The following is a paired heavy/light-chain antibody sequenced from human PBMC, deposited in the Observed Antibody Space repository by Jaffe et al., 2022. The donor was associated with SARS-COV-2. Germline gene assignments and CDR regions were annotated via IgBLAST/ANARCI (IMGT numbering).Light chain of an antibody. Sequence: DIQMTQSPSSLSASAGDRVTITCQASHDISNYLNWYQQKPGKAPKLLIYDASNLETGVPSRFSGSGYGTEFTFSIRSLQPEDIGTYYCQQYDDFPITFGQGTRLEIK. J-gene: IGKJ5*01. CDR2: DAS. CDR1: HDISNY. V-gene: IGKV1-33*01. CDR3: QQYDDFPIT.
Heavy chain of an antibody. Sequence: EAQLVESGGGLVKPGGSLRLSCAASGLIFSAYSMNWVRQAPGKGLEWVSSISSAGSYTNYGDSVKGRFTITRDNAKNSMYLQMNSLRAEDTAVYYCARDHGEYSSSFKAFDVWGQGTTVTVSS. CDR3: ARDHGEYSSSFKAFDV. CDR2: ISSAGSYT. D-gene: IGHD6-6*01. CDR1: GLIFSAYS. J-gene: IGHJ3*01. V-gene: IGHV3-21*06.